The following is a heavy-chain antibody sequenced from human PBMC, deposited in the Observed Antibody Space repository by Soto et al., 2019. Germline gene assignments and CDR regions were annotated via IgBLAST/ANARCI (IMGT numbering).Heavy chain of an antibody. CDR2: IDPRDSYS. V-gene: IGHV5-10-1*01. J-gene: IGHJ6*02. CDR1: GYNFTKYW. Sequence: GESLKISCQTSGYNFTKYWISWVRQMPGKGLEWMGEIDPRDSYSNYSPSFRGHVTISVDKSISTAYLQWNSLKASDTAMYYCARHRPAYAVDDYGMDVWGQGTTVTVSS. D-gene: IGHD2-8*01. CDR3: ARHRPAYAVDDYGMDV.